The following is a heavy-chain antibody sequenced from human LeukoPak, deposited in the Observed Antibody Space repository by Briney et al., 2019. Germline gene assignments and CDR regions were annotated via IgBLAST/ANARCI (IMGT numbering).Heavy chain of an antibody. V-gene: IGHV3-23*01. CDR1: GFTFSSYA. J-gene: IGHJ1*01. CDR2: ISGSGGAT. CDR3: ARGGYYTLDAEYFQH. D-gene: IGHD2-2*02. Sequence: GGSLRLSCAASGFTFSSYAMDWVRQAPGKGLEWVSAISGSGGATCYADSVKGRFTISRDSSKNTLYLQMNSLRAEDTAVYYCARGGYYTLDAEYFQHWGRGTLVTVSS.